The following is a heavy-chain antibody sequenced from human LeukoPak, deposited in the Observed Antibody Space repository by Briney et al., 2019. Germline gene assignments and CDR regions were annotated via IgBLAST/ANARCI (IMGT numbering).Heavy chain of an antibody. Sequence: GGSLRLSCAASGFTFSNYWMHWVRQAPGKGLVWVSRISSDESITSYADSVKGRFTISRDNAKNTLFLQMNGLRAEDTAVYYCATYSTRNAREFQSWGQGTLVTVSS. CDR1: GFTFSNYW. CDR3: ATYSTRNAREFQS. J-gene: IGHJ1*01. V-gene: IGHV3-74*01. D-gene: IGHD4-11*01. CDR2: ISSDESIT.